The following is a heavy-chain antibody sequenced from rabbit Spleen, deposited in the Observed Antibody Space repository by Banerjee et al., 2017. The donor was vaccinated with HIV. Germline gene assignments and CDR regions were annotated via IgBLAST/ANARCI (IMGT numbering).Heavy chain of an antibody. V-gene: IGHV1S47*01. CDR3: ARAIVPWLGLTRLDL. Sequence: QEQLVESGGGLVQPGGSLKLSCKASGFDLSSYGVSWVRQAPGKGLEWIGIIYAAKGSTDYASWVNGRFTISSDNAQSTVDLKMTSLTAADTATYFCARAIVPWLGLTRLDLWGPGTLVT. J-gene: IGHJ3*01. D-gene: IGHD4-1*01. CDR1: GFDLSSYG. CDR2: IYAAKGST.